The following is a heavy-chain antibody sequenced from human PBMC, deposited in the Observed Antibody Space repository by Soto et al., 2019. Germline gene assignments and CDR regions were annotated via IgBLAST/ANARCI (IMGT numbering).Heavy chain of an antibody. D-gene: IGHD6-19*01. J-gene: IGHJ4*02. V-gene: IGHV3-23*01. Sequence: DVQLLESGGDLVQPGGSLRLSCAASGFPYINFAMTWVRQPSGKGLEWVSAISGSGTTTYYADSVKGRCTVSRDNSKNTLYLQMTSLRAEDTAVYYCARNMGIPVAGNFDFWGEGTLVTVSS. CDR2: ISGSGTTT. CDR3: ARNMGIPVAGNFDF. CDR1: GFPYINFA.